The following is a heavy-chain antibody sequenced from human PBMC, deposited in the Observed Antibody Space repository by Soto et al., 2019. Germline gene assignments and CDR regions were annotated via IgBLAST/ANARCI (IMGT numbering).Heavy chain of an antibody. CDR2: IYYSGST. D-gene: IGHD4-4*01. Sequence: SETLSLTCTVSGGSISSGGYYWSWIRQHPGKGLEWIGYIYYSGSTYYNPSLKSRVTISVDTSKNQFSLKLSSVTAADTAVYYCARSYDYSNYNWFDPWGQGTLVTVSS. CDR3: ARSYDYSNYNWFDP. CDR1: GGSISSGGYY. J-gene: IGHJ5*02. V-gene: IGHV4-31*03.